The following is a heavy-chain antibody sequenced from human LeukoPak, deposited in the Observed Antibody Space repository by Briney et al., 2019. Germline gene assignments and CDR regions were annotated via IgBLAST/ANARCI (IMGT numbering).Heavy chain of an antibody. V-gene: IGHV4-59*01. J-gene: IGHJ3*02. CDR3: ARGLWFAVPGAFDI. D-gene: IGHD3-10*01. Sequence: SETLSLTCTVSGDSISTYYWSWIRQPPGKRLEWIGYINYSGITNYNPSLKGRVTISVDTSKNQFSLKLSSVTAADTAVYYCARGLWFAVPGAFDIWGRGTMVTVSS. CDR2: INYSGIT. CDR1: GDSISTYY.